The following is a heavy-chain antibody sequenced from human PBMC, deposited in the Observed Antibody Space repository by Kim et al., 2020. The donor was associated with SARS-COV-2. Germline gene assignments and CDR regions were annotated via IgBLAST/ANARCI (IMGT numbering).Heavy chain of an antibody. CDR3: ARGVSYYDILTGPGFNWFDP. Sequence: GGSLRLSCAASGFTFSSYSMNWVRQAPGKGLEWVSYISSSSSTIYYADSVKGRFTISRDNAKNSLYLQMNSLRAEDTAVYYCARGVSYYDILTGPGFNWFDPWGQGTLVTVSS. D-gene: IGHD3-9*01. V-gene: IGHV3-48*04. CDR1: GFTFSSYS. CDR2: ISSSSSTI. J-gene: IGHJ5*02.